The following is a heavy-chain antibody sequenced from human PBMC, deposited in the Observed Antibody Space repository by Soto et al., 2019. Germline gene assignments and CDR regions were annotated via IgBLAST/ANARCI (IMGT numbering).Heavy chain of an antibody. CDR1: GFTFSTYA. CDR3: AIDLTRMNYASFFDY. V-gene: IGHV3-23*01. CDR2: VSARGRNT. Sequence: EVQLLEAGGKLVHPGGSLTLSCGASGFTFSTYAMAWVRQAPGKGLEWVSGVSARGRNTDYANPVKGRVYISRDKSRNTMKLNMNTMRTELTSFYYRAIDLTRMNYASFFDYRGQAT. J-gene: IGHJ4*02. D-gene: IGHD1-7*01.